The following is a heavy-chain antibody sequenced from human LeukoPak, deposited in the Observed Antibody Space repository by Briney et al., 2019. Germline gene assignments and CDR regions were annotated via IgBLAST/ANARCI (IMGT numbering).Heavy chain of an antibody. CDR2: ISYDGSNK. CDR3: ARGSYSSGRSAVDY. CDR1: GFTFSSYG. D-gene: IGHD6-19*01. Sequence: PGRSLRLSCAASGFTFSSYGMHWARQAPGKGLEWVAVISYDGSNKYYADSVKGRFTISRDNSKNTLYLQMNSLRAEDTAVYYCARGSYSSGRSAVDYWGQGTLVTVSS. J-gene: IGHJ4*02. V-gene: IGHV3-30*03.